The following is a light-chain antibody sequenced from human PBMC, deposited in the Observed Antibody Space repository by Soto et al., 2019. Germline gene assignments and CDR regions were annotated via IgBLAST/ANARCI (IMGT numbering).Light chain of an antibody. Sequence: DIQMTQSPSTLSASVGDRVTITCRASQSISTSLAWYQQKPGKAPKLLIYKASSLEGGVPSRFGGSGSGTLFNITISSLHPDDFATYYCQQYNTYPLTFGGGTTVDIK. CDR3: QQYNTYPLT. CDR1: QSISTS. CDR2: KAS. J-gene: IGKJ4*01. V-gene: IGKV1-5*03.